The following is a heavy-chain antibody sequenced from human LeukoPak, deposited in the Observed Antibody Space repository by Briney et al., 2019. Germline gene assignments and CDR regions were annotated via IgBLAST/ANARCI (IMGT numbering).Heavy chain of an antibody. J-gene: IGHJ3*02. D-gene: IGHD6-13*01. CDR3: AREVDKAADSDGFDI. V-gene: IGHV4-30-4*01. CDR2: IHYSGRT. CDR1: GGSICSHNYF. Sequence: SETLSLTCSVSGGSICSHNYFWGWIRQPPGEGLEWIGYIHYSGRTFYNPSLKSRVSISRDTSKNQFSLRLSSVTAADTAVYYCAREVDKAADSDGFDIWGRGTMVTVSS.